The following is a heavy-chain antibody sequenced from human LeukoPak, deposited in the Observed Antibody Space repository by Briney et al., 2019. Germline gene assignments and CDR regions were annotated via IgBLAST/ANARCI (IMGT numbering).Heavy chain of an antibody. V-gene: IGHV3-74*01. J-gene: IGHJ4*02. Sequence: GGSLRLSCAASGFTFSNHWMHWVRQAPGKGLMWVSRINRDGSRTDYADSVKGRFTISRDNSKNTLYLQMNSLRAEDTAVYYCAKAVTTLDFDYWGQGTLVTVSS. CDR1: GFTFSNHW. CDR3: AKAVTTLDFDY. CDR2: INRDGSRT. D-gene: IGHD4-17*01.